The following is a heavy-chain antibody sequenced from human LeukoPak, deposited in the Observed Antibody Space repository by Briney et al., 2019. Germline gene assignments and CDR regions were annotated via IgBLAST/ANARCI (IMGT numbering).Heavy chain of an antibody. CDR3: AKDQSHSVSYPRLDF. J-gene: IGHJ4*02. D-gene: IGHD1-26*01. Sequence: GGSLRLSCAASGFTFSSYAMSWVRQAPGKGLEWVSAISDSGGRTYYADSVKGRFTISRDNSKNTLYLQMSSLRAEDTAVYYCAKDQSHSVSYPRLDFWGQGTLVTVSS. V-gene: IGHV3-23*01. CDR1: GFTFSSYA. CDR2: ISDSGGRT.